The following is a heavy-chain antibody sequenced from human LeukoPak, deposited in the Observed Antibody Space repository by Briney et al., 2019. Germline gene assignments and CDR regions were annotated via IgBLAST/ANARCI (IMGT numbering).Heavy chain of an antibody. CDR1: GFTFSSYS. Sequence: GGSLRLSCAASGFTFSSYSMNWVRQAPGKGPEWVSSISSSSSYIYYADSVKGRFTISRDNAKNSLYLQMNSLRAEDTAVYYCARTELSYYYDSSGYYYPYYYGMDVWGQGTTVTVSS. D-gene: IGHD3-22*01. CDR3: ARTELSYYYDSSGYYYPYYYGMDV. J-gene: IGHJ6*02. CDR2: ISSSSSYI. V-gene: IGHV3-21*01.